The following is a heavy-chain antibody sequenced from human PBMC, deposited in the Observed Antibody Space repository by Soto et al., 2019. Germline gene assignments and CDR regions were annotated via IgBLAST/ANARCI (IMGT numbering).Heavy chain of an antibody. CDR1: GFTFSSYA. V-gene: IGHV3-30-3*01. CDR3: ARDFSLGKYDYVWGSYRFGPFDY. CDR2: ISYDGSNK. J-gene: IGHJ4*02. Sequence: PGGSLRLSCAASGFTFSSYAMHWVRQAPGKGLEWVAVISYDGSNKYYADSVKGRFTISRDNSKNTLYLQMNSLRAEDTAMYYCARDFSLGKYDYVWGSYRFGPFDYWGQGTLVTVSS. D-gene: IGHD3-16*02.